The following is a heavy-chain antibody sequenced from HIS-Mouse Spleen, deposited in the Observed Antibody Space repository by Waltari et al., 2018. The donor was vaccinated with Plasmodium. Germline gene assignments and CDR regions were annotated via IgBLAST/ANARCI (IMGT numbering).Heavy chain of an antibody. J-gene: IGHJ4*02. V-gene: IGHV4-31*03. CDR3: ARSIAATVTFYFDY. CDR1: GGSISRGGYY. CDR2: IYYSGST. Sequence: QVQLQESGPGLVKPSQTLSLTCTVSGGSISRGGYYWSWIRQHPGKGLEWFGYIYYSGSTYYNPSLKSRVTISVDTSKNQFSLKLSSVTAADTAVYYCARSIAATVTFYFDYWGQGTLVTVSS. D-gene: IGHD6-13*01.